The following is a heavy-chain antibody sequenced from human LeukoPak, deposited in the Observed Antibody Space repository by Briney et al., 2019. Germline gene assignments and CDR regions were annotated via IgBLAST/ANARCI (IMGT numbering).Heavy chain of an antibody. V-gene: IGHV3-33*01. CDR1: GFIFSHHG. CDR2: IWSDATNR. Sequence: GGSLRLSCAASGFIFSHHGMHWVRQAPGKGLEWVAVIWSDATNRFYAESVKGRFTISRDNSQNTVFLQMNSLRVKDTAIYYCARDAQRGFDYSSSLKNWGHGTLVTVSS. CDR3: ARDAQRGFDYSSSLKN. J-gene: IGHJ4*01. D-gene: IGHD4-11*01.